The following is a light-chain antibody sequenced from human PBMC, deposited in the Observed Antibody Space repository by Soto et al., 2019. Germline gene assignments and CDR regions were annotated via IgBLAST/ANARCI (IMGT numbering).Light chain of an antibody. Sequence: QSVLTQPPSASGTPGQRVTISCSGSSSNIGSNTVNWYQQLPGTAPKLLIYSNNQRPSGVPDRFSGSKSGTSASLAISGLQVEDEADYYCAAWDDSRNGYVFGTGTKVTVL. CDR3: AAWDDSRNGYV. V-gene: IGLV1-44*01. CDR2: SNN. J-gene: IGLJ1*01. CDR1: SSNIGSNT.